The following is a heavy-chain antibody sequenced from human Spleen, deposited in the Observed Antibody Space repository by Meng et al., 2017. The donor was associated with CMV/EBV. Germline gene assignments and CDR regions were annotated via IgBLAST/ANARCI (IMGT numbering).Heavy chain of an antibody. Sequence: GESLKISCAASGFTFSNYEMNWVRQAPGKGLEWVSYISSSGSTIYYADSVKGRFTISRDNAKNSLYLQMNSLRAEDTAVYYCARDVAQGGPNWVDPWGQGTLVTVSS. CDR1: GFTFSNYE. CDR3: ARDVAQGGPNWVDP. V-gene: IGHV3-48*03. CDR2: ISSSGSTI. J-gene: IGHJ5*02. D-gene: IGHD2-15*01.